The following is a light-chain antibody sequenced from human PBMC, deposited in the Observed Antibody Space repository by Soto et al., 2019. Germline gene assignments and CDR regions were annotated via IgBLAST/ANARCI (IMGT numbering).Light chain of an antibody. J-gene: IGKJ1*01. CDR2: KAS. CDR1: QSISSW. Sequence: DIHMTQSPSTLSASVGDRVTITCRASQSISSWLAWYQQKPGKAPKLLIYKASSLESGVPSRFSGSGSGTEFTLTISSLQPDDFATYYCQQYNSYWTFGQGTKVDI. CDR3: QQYNSYWT. V-gene: IGKV1-5*03.